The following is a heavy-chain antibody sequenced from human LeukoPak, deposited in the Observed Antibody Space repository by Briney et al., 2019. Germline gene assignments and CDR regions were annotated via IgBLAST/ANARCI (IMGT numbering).Heavy chain of an antibody. CDR2: INPNSGGT. Sequence: ASVKVSCKASGYTFTSYGISWVRQAPGQGLEWMGWINPNSGGTNYAQKFQGRVTMTRDTSISTAYMELSRLRSDDTAVYYCARVLRRAQWLFPFDYWGQGTLVTASS. J-gene: IGHJ4*02. V-gene: IGHV1-2*02. D-gene: IGHD6-19*01. CDR1: GYTFTSYG. CDR3: ARVLRRAQWLFPFDY.